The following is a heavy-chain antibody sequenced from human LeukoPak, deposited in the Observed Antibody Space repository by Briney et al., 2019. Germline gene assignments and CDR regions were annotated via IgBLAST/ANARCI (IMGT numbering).Heavy chain of an antibody. Sequence: GASVKVSCKASGYTFTSYYMHWVRQAPGQGLEWMGIINPSGGSTSYAQKFQGRVTMTRDTSTSTVYMELSSLRSEDTAVYYCAREVIVVVVAATPGNWFDPWAQGTLVTVP. D-gene: IGHD2-15*01. CDR3: AREVIVVVVAATPGNWFDP. CDR2: INPSGGST. J-gene: IGHJ5*02. V-gene: IGHV1-46*01. CDR1: GYTFTSYY.